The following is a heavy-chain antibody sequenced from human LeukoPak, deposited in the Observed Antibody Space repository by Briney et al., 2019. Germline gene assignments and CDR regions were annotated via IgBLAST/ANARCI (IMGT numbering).Heavy chain of an antibody. V-gene: IGHV4-59*01. CDR1: GGSISSYY. J-gene: IGHJ4*02. Sequence: PSETLSLTCTVPGGSISSYYWSWIRQPPGKGLEWIGYIYYSGSTNYNPSLKSRVTISVDTSKNQFSLKLSSVTAADTAVYYCARGIRLLTVDYWGQGTLVTSPQ. CDR3: ARGIRLLTVDY. CDR2: IYYSGST. D-gene: IGHD3-22*01.